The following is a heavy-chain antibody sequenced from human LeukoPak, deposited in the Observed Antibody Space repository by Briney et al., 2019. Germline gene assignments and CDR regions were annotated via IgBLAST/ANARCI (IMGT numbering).Heavy chain of an antibody. CDR2: ISYDGSNK. Sequence: GGSLRLSCAASGFTFSTYAMHWVRQAPGKGLEWVAVISYDGSNKYYADSVKGRFTISRDNSKNTLYLQMNSLRAEDTAVYYCARDHRRSGWYETVDYWGQGTLVTVSS. V-gene: IGHV3-30-3*01. J-gene: IGHJ4*02. D-gene: IGHD6-19*01. CDR3: ARDHRRSGWYETVDY. CDR1: GFTFSTYA.